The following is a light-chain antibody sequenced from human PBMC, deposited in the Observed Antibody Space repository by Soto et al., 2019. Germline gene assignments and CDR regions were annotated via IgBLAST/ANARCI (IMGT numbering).Light chain of an antibody. CDR1: QTTSIY. V-gene: IGKV1-39*01. Sequence: DIQLTQSPSSLFASLGDRVTITCRASQTTSIYLNWYQQKPGKAPRLLIYAASSLQSGVPSRFSGSGSGTDFTLTISSLQPEDFATYYCQQSYDPPPTFGQGTKVESK. J-gene: IGKJ1*01. CDR3: QQSYDPPPT. CDR2: AAS.